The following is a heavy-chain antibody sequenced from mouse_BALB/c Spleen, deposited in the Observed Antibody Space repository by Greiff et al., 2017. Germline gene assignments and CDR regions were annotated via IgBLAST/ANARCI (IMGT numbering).Heavy chain of an antibody. V-gene: IGHV5-6-3*01. CDR3: AREGTTATGFDY. CDR2: INSNGGST. Sequence: EVQVVESGGGLVQPGGSLKLSCAASGFTFSSYGMSWVRQTPDKRLELVATINSNGGSTYYPDSVKGRFTISRDNAKNTLYLQMSSLKSEDTAMYYCAREGTTATGFDYWGQGTTLTVSS. D-gene: IGHD1-2*01. J-gene: IGHJ2*01. CDR1: GFTFSSYG.